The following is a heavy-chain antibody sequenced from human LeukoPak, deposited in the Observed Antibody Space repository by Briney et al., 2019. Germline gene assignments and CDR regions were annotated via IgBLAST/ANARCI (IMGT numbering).Heavy chain of an antibody. Sequence: GGSLRLSCAASGITFNNYGMHWVRQAPGKGLEWVAFVRSDGRNTDYADSVKGRFTISRDNTENSPYLQMNSLRAEDTALYYCARDHGSGWYVDYFDYWGQGTLVTVSS. CDR3: ARDHGSGWYVDYFDY. J-gene: IGHJ4*02. V-gene: IGHV3-30*02. CDR1: GITFNNYG. D-gene: IGHD6-19*01. CDR2: VRSDGRNT.